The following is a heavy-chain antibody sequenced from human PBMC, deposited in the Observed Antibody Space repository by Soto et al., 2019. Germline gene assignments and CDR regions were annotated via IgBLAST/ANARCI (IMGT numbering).Heavy chain of an antibody. CDR2: ISAGSGST. CDR3: SKRWGDY. V-gene: IGHV3-23*01. D-gene: IGHD1-26*01. CDR1: GFTLSSSV. Sequence: EVRLLESGGGLVEPGGSLRLSCVAAGFTLSSSVTSWVRQAPGKGLEWVSGISAGSGSTHYADSVKGRVTISRDDSKNTLYLQMNILRVEDTALYYCSKRWGDYWGQGTVVTVSS. J-gene: IGHJ4*02.